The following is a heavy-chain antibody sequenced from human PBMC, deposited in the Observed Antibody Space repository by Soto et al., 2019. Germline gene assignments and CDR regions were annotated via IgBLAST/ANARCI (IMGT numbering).Heavy chain of an antibody. V-gene: IGHV4-59*08. CDR3: ARAKAPLYISTWYWFDP. CDR2: IYYSGRT. Sequence: QVQLQESGPGLVKPSETLSLTCSVSGGSISSYYWSWIRQPPGKGLEWIGYIYYSGRTNDITSIKSRVTISVDPSKSQFSLKLSSVTAADTAVYYCARAKAPLYISTWYWFDPWGQGTLVTVSS. CDR1: GGSISSYY. J-gene: IGHJ5*02. D-gene: IGHD6-13*01.